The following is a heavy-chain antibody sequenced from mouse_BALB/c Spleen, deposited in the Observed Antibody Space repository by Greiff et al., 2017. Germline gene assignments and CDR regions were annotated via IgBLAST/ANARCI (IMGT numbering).Heavy chain of an antibody. D-gene: IGHD1-1*01. CDR2: IYPSDSYT. CDR1: GTTFPASW. V-gene: IGHV1-69*02. Sequence: VHLHRPGAELVSPGAPGSLSCRASGTTFPASWKTWVSQGPGQGLEWIGNIYPSDSYTNYNQKFKDKATLTVDKSSSTAYMQLSSPTSEDSAVYYCTGAYYYGSSYDWYFDVWGAGTTVTVSS. J-gene: IGHJ1*01. CDR3: TGAYYYGSSYDWYFDV.